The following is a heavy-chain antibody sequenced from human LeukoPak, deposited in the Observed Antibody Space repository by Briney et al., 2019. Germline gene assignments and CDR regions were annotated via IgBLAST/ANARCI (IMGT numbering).Heavy chain of an antibody. J-gene: IGHJ6*02. Sequence: GGSLRLSCAASGFTFSSYGVHWVRQAPGKGLEWVAVISHDGSNKYYADSVKGRFAISRDNSKNTLYLQMSSLRAEDMAVYYCAKDLGYDLLTGPDVWGQGTTVTVSS. D-gene: IGHD3-9*01. CDR2: ISHDGSNK. CDR3: AKDLGYDLLTGPDV. CDR1: GFTFSSYG. V-gene: IGHV3-30*18.